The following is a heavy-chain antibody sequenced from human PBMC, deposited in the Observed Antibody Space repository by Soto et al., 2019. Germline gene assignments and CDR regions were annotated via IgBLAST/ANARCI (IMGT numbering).Heavy chain of an antibody. CDR3: SRTGAGYNWRLSYWRLTY. V-gene: IGHV1-18*01. D-gene: IGHD5-12*01. CDR1: GYTFTSYG. J-gene: IGHJ4*02. Sequence: QVQLVQSGAEVKKPGASVKVSCKASGYTFTSYGISWVRQAPGQGLEWMGWISAYNGNTNYAQKLQGRVTMTTDTATSTAYMELRGLRSDDTAVYYCSRTGAGYNWRLSYWRLTYSGQGTLVTVSS. CDR2: ISAYNGNT.